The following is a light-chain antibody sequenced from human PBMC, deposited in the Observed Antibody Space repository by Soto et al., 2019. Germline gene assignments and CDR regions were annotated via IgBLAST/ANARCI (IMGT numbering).Light chain of an antibody. V-gene: IGLV2-8*01. CDR1: SSDVGGYNY. J-gene: IGLJ2*01. CDR3: NCYAGSSV. Sequence: QSVLTQPPSASGSPGQTVTISCTGTSSDVGGYNYVSWYQQLPGKAPKLMIYEVSKRPSGVPDRFSGSKSGNSASLTVSGLQEEDESGYYCNCYAGSSVFGGGTKLTVL. CDR2: EVS.